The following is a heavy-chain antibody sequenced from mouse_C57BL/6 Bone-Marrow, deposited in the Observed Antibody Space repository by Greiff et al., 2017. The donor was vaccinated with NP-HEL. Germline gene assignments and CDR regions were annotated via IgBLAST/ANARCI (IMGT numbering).Heavy chain of an antibody. CDR3: ARNNCGSSYKAWFAY. D-gene: IGHD1-1*01. Sequence: EVQLQQSGPVLVKPGASVKMSCKASGYTFTDYYMNWVKQSPGKSLEWIGVINPYSGGTSYNQKFKGKATLTVDKSSSTAYMELNSLTSEDSAVYYCARNNCGSSYKAWFAYWGQGTLVTVSA. J-gene: IGHJ3*01. V-gene: IGHV1-19*01. CDR1: GYTFTDYY. CDR2: INPYSGGT.